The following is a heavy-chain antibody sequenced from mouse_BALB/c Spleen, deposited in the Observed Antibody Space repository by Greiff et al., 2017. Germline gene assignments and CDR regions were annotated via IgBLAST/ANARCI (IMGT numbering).Heavy chain of an antibody. J-gene: IGHJ4*01. V-gene: IGHV1-69*02. D-gene: IGHD2-1*01. CDR3: ARRYYGNYGNAMDY. CDR1: GSPFPSYW. Sequence: QVQLQQPGAELVKPGPSVSLSCKASGSPFPSYWRHWVKRRPGQGLEWIGEIDPPDSYTNYNQKFKGKATLTVDKSSSTAYMQLSSLTSEDSAVYYCARRYYGNYGNAMDYWGQGTSVTVSS. CDR2: IDPPDSYT.